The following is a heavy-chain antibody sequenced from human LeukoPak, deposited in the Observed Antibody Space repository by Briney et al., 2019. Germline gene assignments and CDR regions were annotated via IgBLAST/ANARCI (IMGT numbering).Heavy chain of an antibody. J-gene: IGHJ6*03. CDR3: ARNYYDSSGYYYSDFYYYYYYMDV. D-gene: IGHD3-22*01. Sequence: GASGKVSCKASGYTFTSYDINWVRQATGQGLEWMGWMNPNSGNTGYAQKFQGRVTMTRNTSISTAYMELSSLRSEDTAVYYCARNYYDSSGYYYSDFYYYYYYMDVWGKGTTVTVSS. V-gene: IGHV1-8*01. CDR2: MNPNSGNT. CDR1: GYTFTSYD.